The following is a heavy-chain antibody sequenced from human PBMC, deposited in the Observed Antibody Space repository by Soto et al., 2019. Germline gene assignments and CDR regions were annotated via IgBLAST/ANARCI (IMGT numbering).Heavy chain of an antibody. V-gene: IGHV3-11*06. CDR1: GFTSSDHY. CDR2: INSRGSYT. D-gene: IGHD7-27*01. CDR3: ARDVGMADY. Sequence: GGSLRLSCVVSGFTSSDHYMTWIRQVPGKGLEWVSYINSRGSYTNYADSVKGRFTISRDNAKNSLHLQMNSLRAEDTAVYYCARDVGMADYWGQGTLVTVSS. J-gene: IGHJ4*02.